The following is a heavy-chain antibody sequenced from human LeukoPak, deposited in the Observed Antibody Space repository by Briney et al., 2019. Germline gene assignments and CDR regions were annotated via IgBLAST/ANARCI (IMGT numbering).Heavy chain of an antibody. V-gene: IGHV1-24*01. D-gene: IGHD2-2*01. CDR2: FDPEDGET. CDR3: ATGRCSSTSCYGRDAFDI. J-gene: IGHJ3*02. Sequence: ASVKVSFKVSGYTLTELSMHWVRQAPGKGLEWMGGFDPEDGETIYAQKFQGRVTMTEDTSTDTAYMELSSLRSEDTAVYYCATGRCSSTSCYGRDAFDIWGQGTMVTVSS. CDR1: GYTLTELS.